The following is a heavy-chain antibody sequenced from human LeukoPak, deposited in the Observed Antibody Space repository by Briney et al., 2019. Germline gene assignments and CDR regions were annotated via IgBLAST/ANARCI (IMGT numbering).Heavy chain of an antibody. Sequence: PSETLSLTCTVSGGSISSSSYYWSWIRQPAGKGLEWIGRIYTSGSTNYNPSLKSRVTISVDTSKNQFSLKLSSVTAADTAVYYCASFHRSGTDYWGQGTLVTVSS. CDR3: ASFHRSGTDY. CDR1: GGSISSSSYY. CDR2: IYTSGST. J-gene: IGHJ4*02. D-gene: IGHD3-3*01. V-gene: IGHV4-61*02.